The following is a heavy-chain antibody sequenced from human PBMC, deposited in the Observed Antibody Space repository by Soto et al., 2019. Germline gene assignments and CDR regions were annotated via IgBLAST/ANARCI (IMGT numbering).Heavy chain of an antibody. CDR3: AISQDRGGRTTFIY. CDR2: INWKSDI. V-gene: IGHV3-9*01. CDR1: GFTFDDNA. J-gene: IGHJ4*02. Sequence: GGSLRLSCAVSGFTFDDNAMHWVRQAPEKGLEWVSGINWKSDIGYADSVKGRFTISRDNAENSLYLQMSSLRAEDTALYYCAISQDRGGRTTFIYWGQGTQVTVSS. D-gene: IGHD3-16*01.